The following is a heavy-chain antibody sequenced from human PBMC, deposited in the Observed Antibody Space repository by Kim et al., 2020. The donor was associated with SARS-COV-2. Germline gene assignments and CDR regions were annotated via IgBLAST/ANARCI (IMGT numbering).Heavy chain of an antibody. Sequence: GGSLRLSCAASGFTFSSYEMNWVRQAPGKGLEWVSYISSSGSTIYYADSVKGRFTISRDNAKNSLYLQMNSLRAEDTAVYYCASRGYDSSGYYHYFDYWGQGTLVTVSS. V-gene: IGHV3-48*03. D-gene: IGHD3-22*01. CDR2: ISSSGSTI. J-gene: IGHJ4*02. CDR3: ASRGYDSSGYYHYFDY. CDR1: GFTFSSYE.